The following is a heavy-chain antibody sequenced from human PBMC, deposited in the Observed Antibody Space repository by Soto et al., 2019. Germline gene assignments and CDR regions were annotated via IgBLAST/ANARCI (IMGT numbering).Heavy chain of an antibody. CDR3: ARESLRSSGWYYFDY. Sequence: GGSLRLSCAASGFTFSSYWMHWVRQAPGKGLVWVSRINSDGSSTSYADSVKGRFTISRDNAKNTLYLQMNSLRAEDTAVYYCARESLRSSGWYYFDYWGQGTLVTVSS. V-gene: IGHV3-74*01. CDR2: INSDGSST. D-gene: IGHD6-19*01. CDR1: GFTFSSYW. J-gene: IGHJ4*02.